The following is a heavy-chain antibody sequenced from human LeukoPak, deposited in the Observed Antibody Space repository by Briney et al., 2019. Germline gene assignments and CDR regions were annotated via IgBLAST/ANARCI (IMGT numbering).Heavy chain of an antibody. CDR1: GDTFGNYD. Sequence: ASVKVSCKASGDTFGNYDINWVRQAPGQGLEWVGWMNPNGETTGYAPKFQGRVAMSGNTSRNTVYMELSSLRSEDTAVYYCAASAQGAFDYWGQGTLVTVSS. CDR3: AASAQGAFDY. CDR2: MNPNGETT. J-gene: IGHJ4*02. D-gene: IGHD2-21*01. V-gene: IGHV1-8*02.